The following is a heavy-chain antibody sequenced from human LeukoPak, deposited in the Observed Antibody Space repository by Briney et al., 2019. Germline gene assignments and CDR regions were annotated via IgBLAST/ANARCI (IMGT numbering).Heavy chain of an antibody. CDR1: DSSITSTYH. J-gene: IGHJ5*01. CDR3: ARVLHAPYLIDS. V-gene: IGHV4-38-2*02. D-gene: IGHD2-8*01. Sequence: PSETLSLTCTVSDSSITSTYHWAWFRHPPGKGLEWIATVFRLQTVRTFNNPSLEPRVTMSLDPSQNQFSLNLTSVTAADTALYFCARVLHAPYLIDSWGQGTLVTVSS. CDR2: VFRLQTVRT.